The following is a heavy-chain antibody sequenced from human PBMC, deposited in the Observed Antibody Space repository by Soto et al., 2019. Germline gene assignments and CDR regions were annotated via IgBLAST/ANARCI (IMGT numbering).Heavy chain of an antibody. D-gene: IGHD2-2*02. CDR3: ARADMIVLDQTYFGLDV. J-gene: IGHJ6*02. Sequence: QVQLVQSGAEVKKPGSSVKVSCKASGGTFSSYSISWVRQAPGQGLEWMGRIIPVLGIANYAQKLQGRVTIIADKSPSTAYMEVSSLRTEDTAMYYCARADMIVLDQTYFGLDVWGQGTTVTVSS. CDR2: IIPVLGIA. V-gene: IGHV1-69*02. CDR1: GGTFSSYS.